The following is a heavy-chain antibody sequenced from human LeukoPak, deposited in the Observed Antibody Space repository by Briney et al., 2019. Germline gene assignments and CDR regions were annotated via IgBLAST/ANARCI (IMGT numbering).Heavy chain of an antibody. Sequence: PGGSLRLSCAASGGTFSDYYMSWIRQAPGKGLEWISYISNTGGTMYYADSVKGRFTISRDNAQNSLYLQMNSLRAEDTAVYYCAKRGSIYYYFDFWGQGTLVTVSS. CDR1: GGTFSDYY. CDR2: ISNTGGTM. D-gene: IGHD4-11*01. V-gene: IGHV3-11*01. CDR3: AKRGSIYYYFDF. J-gene: IGHJ4*02.